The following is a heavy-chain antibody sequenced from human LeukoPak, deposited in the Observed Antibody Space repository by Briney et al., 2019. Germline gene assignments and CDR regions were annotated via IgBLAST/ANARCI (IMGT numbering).Heavy chain of an antibody. J-gene: IGHJ5*02. V-gene: IGHV4-30-2*01. Sequence: PSETLSLTCAVSGGSISSGGYSWSWIRQPPGKGLEWIGYIYHSGSTYYNPSLKSRVTISVDRSKNRFSLKLSSVTAADTAVYYCARSAGGSITMVRGVIIYENWFDPWGQGTLVTVSS. CDR2: IYHSGST. D-gene: IGHD3-10*01. CDR1: GGSISSGGYS. CDR3: ARSAGGSITMVRGVIIYENWFDP.